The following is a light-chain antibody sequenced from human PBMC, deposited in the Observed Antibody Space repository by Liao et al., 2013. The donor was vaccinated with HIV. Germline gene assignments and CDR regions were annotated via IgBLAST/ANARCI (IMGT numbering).Light chain of an antibody. V-gene: IGLV3-21*01. CDR3: QAWDSSTVV. J-gene: IGLJ2*01. CDR2: YDS. CDR1: NIGSKS. Sequence: SYVLTQPPSVSVAPGKTARITCGGNNIGSKSVHWYQQKPGQAPVLVIYYDSGRPSGIPERFSGSNSGNTATLTISGTQAMDEADYYCQAWDSSTVVFGGGTKLTVL.